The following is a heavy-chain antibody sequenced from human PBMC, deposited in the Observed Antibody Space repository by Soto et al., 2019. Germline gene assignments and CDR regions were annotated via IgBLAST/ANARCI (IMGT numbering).Heavy chain of an antibody. CDR1: GFTFSSYA. Sequence: EASCRRCFTGSGFTFSSYAMGWVRQAPGKGLEWVSAISCSGGSTYYADSVKGRLTIYRGNDKNPLYLQMTRLRAEYTAVYYVAKDPAYQRIYGYSDSWGQGTLVTVAS. CDR3: AKDPAYQRIYGYSDS. J-gene: IGHJ4*02. CDR2: ISCSGGST. V-gene: IGHV3-23*01. D-gene: IGHD2-2*02.